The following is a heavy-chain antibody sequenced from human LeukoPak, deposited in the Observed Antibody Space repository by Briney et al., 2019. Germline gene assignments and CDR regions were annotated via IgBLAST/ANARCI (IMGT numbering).Heavy chain of an antibody. CDR3: ARSYYYDA. V-gene: IGHV4-4*09. Sequence: SETLSLTYSVSGGSFDSQYWIWMRQPPGKGLECIGYIYTCGSTNYNPSLKSRVTISVDTSQNQFSLKRSSVTAAVTAVSHCARSYYYDAWGQGTVVTVSS. J-gene: IGHJ3*01. CDR1: GGSFDSQY. CDR2: IYTCGST. D-gene: IGHD3-10*01.